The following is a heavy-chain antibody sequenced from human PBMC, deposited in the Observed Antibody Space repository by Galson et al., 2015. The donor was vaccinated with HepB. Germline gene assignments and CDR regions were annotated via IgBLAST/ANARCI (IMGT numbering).Heavy chain of an antibody. J-gene: IGHJ4*02. Sequence: SVKVSCKASGGTFSSYAISWVRQAPGQGLEWMGGIIPIFGTANYAQKFQGRVTITADESTSTAYMELSSLRSEDTAVYYCARVAAAGRDFDYWGQGTLVTVSS. D-gene: IGHD6-13*01. CDR1: GGTFSSYA. V-gene: IGHV1-69*13. CDR3: ARVAAAGRDFDY. CDR2: IIPIFGTA.